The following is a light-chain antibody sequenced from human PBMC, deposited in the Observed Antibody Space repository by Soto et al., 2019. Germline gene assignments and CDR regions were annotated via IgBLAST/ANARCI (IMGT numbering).Light chain of an antibody. CDR3: QQRKSYPST. V-gene: IGKV1-9*01. CDR2: AAS. J-gene: IGKJ5*01. CDR1: QDINTY. Sequence: DIQLTQSPSFLSASVGDRVTITCPASQDINTYLAWYQQKPGKAPKLLIFAASTLQNGVPSRFSGSGSGTEFTVTITSLQPEDFATYYCQQRKSYPSTFGQGTRLEIK.